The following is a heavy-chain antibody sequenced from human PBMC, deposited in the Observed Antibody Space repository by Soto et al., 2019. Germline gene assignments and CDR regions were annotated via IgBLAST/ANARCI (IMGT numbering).Heavy chain of an antibody. CDR1: GYTFTSYG. J-gene: IGHJ4*02. Sequence: ASVKVSCKASGYTFTSYGISWVRQAPGQGLEWMGWISAYNGNTNYAQKLQGRVTMTTDTSTSTAYMELRSLRSDDTAVYYCARDHYDFWSGYYPTNGYWGQGTLVTVSS. CDR2: ISAYNGNT. CDR3: ARDHYDFWSGYYPTNGY. V-gene: IGHV1-18*01. D-gene: IGHD3-3*01.